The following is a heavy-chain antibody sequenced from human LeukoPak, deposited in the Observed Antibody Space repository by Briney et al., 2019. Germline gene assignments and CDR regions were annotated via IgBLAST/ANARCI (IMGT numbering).Heavy chain of an antibody. CDR2: MNPNSGNT. Sequence: GASVKVSCKASGYTFTSYDINWVRQATGQGLEWMGWMNPNSGNTGYAQKFQGRVTMTRNTSISTAYMALSSLRSEDTAVYYCARRTIAAARSDSAYWGQGTLVTVPS. D-gene: IGHD6-13*01. CDR1: GYTFTSYD. V-gene: IGHV1-8*01. J-gene: IGHJ4*02. CDR3: ARRTIAAARSDSAY.